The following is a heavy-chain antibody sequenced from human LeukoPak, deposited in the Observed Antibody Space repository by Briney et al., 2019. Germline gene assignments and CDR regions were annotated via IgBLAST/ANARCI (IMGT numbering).Heavy chain of an antibody. CDR2: IYYSGST. CDR3: GRDRMDRVDY. V-gene: IGHV4-30-4*01. D-gene: IGHD3/OR15-3a*01. CDR1: GGSISSGDYY. J-gene: IGHJ4*02. Sequence: SETLSLTCTVSGGSISSGDYYWSWIRQPPGKGLEWIGYIYYSGSTYYNPSLKSRVTISVDTSKNQFSLKLSSVTAADTAVYHCGRDRMDRVDYWGQGTLVTVSS.